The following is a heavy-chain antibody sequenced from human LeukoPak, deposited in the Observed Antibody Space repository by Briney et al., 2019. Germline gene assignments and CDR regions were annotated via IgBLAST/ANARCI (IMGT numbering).Heavy chain of an antibody. D-gene: IGHD6-13*01. J-gene: IGHJ6*03. V-gene: IGHV3-23*01. CDR2: ISGSGGST. Sequence: GGSLRLSCAASGFTFSSYAMSWVRQAPGKGLEWVSAISGSGGSTYYADSVKGRFTISRDNSKNTLYLQMNSLRAEDTAVYYCAKTSSWSVYYYYYMDVWGQGTLVTVSS. CDR3: AKTSSWSVYYYYYMDV. CDR1: GFTFSSYA.